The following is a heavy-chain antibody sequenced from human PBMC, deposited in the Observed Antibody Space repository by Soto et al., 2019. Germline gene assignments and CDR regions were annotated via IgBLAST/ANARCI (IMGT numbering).Heavy chain of an antibody. Sequence: QVQLVQSGAEVKRPGASVKVSCKASGYTLTDNYMHWVREAPGQGLEWMGWINPNGGTNYAQKFQGRVTMPRDTSISTASMELSRLRSADTAVYYCARSLTTLTTLLDYWGQGTLVTVSS. J-gene: IGHJ4*02. CDR1: GYTLTDNY. CDR3: ARSLTTLTTLLDY. CDR2: INPNGGT. D-gene: IGHD4-17*01. V-gene: IGHV1-2*02.